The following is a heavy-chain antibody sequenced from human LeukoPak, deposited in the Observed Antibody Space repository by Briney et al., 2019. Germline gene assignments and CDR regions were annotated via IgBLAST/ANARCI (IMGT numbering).Heavy chain of an antibody. Sequence: SETLSLTCAVYGGSFSGYYWSWIRQPPGKGLEWIGEINHSGSTNYNPSLKSRVTISVDTSKNQFSLKLSSVTAADTAVYYCARADLVEYFDIWGQGILVTVSS. V-gene: IGHV4-34*01. CDR2: INHSGST. D-gene: IGHD3-9*01. CDR1: GGSFSGYY. CDR3: ARADLVEYFDI. J-gene: IGHJ4*02.